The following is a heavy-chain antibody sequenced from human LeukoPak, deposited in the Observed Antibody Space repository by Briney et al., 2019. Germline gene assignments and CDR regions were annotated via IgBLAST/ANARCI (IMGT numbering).Heavy chain of an antibody. CDR1: GFTFGTFW. CDR2: INQGARET. CDR3: ARRVGATDYYFDY. J-gene: IGHJ4*02. V-gene: IGHV3-7*01. D-gene: IGHD1-26*01. Sequence: GGSLRLSCEASGFTFGTFWMSWVRQAPGKGLEWVANINQGARETNYVDSVKGRFTIARDDAKNSLYLQMNSLRPEDTAMYFCARRVGATDYYFDYWGQGTLVTVSS.